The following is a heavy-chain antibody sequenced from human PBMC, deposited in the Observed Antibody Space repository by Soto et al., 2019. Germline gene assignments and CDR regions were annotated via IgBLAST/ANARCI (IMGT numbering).Heavy chain of an antibody. V-gene: IGHV1-58*01. CDR1: GFTFISSA. CDR2: IVVGSSNT. D-gene: IGHD2-2*01. CDR3: ARFPIGVVVPAAREEPIRDAFDI. J-gene: IGHJ3*02. Sequence: ASVKVSCKASGFTFISSAVQWVRQARGQRHERIGWIVVGSSNTNYAQKFQDRVTITRNTSTSTAYMELSSLRSEDTAVYYCARFPIGVVVPAAREEPIRDAFDIWGQGTMVTVSS.